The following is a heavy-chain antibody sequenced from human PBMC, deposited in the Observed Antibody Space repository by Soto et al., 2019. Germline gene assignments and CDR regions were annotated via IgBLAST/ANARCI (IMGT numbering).Heavy chain of an antibody. CDR2: ISSSGSTI. V-gene: IGHV3-11*01. D-gene: IGHD5-18*01. CDR1: GFTFSDYY. Sequence: VQLVESGGGLVKPGGSLRLSCAASGFTFSDYYMSWIRQAPGKGLAWVSYISSSGSTIYYADSVKGRFTISRDNAKNYLYLQMNSLSAEDTAVYFCARGQVWLFNWNYYVYWGQGTLVTVSS. J-gene: IGHJ4*02. CDR3: ARGQVWLFNWNYYVY.